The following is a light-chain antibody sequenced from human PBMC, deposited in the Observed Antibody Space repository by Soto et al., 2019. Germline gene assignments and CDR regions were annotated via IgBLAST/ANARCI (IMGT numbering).Light chain of an antibody. Sequence: EIVMTQSPVTLSVSPGERATLSCRASQSVSDNLAWYQQKPGQAPRLLFYGASTRATDIPVRFSGSGSGTEFTLTISSLQYEDFEVYYCQQYNNWPLTLGGGTKVDIK. J-gene: IGKJ4*01. V-gene: IGKV3D-15*01. CDR2: GAS. CDR1: QSVSDN. CDR3: QQYNNWPLT.